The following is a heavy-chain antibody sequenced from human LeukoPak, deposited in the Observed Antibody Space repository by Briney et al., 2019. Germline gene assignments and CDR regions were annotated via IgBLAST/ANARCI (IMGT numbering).Heavy chain of an antibody. Sequence: GGSLRLSCAASGFTFSSYAMHWVRQAPGKGLEWVAVISYDGSNKYYADSVKGRFTISRDNSKNTLYLQTNSLRAEDTAVYYCAIVNILSFYFDYWGQGTLVTVSS. D-gene: IGHD2-21*01. V-gene: IGHV3-30-3*01. CDR2: ISYDGSNK. J-gene: IGHJ4*02. CDR3: AIVNILSFYFDY. CDR1: GFTFSSYA.